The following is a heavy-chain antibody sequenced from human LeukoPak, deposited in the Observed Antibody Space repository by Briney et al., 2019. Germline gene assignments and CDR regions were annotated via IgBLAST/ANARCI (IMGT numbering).Heavy chain of an antibody. Sequence: SETLSLTCNVSGGSISVFCWSWIRQPAGKGLEWIGRIDSSGSTNYNPSLKSPVTISVDTSKNQFSLKLNSVTAADTAVYYCAGEEPSYYYDSSGYHPRYWGQGTLVTVSS. CDR3: AGEEPSYYYDSSGYHPRY. V-gene: IGHV4-4*07. J-gene: IGHJ4*02. CDR1: GGSISVFC. CDR2: IDSSGST. D-gene: IGHD3-22*01.